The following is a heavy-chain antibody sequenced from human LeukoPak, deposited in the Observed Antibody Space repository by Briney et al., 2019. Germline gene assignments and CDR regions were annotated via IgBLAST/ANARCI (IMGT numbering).Heavy chain of an antibody. CDR2: ISNDGGGT. CDR3: AKGSSGYFFDL. J-gene: IGHJ4*02. D-gene: IGHD3-22*01. Sequence: GGSLRLSCAASGFTFNNYGLVWVRQAPGKGLEWVSAISNDGGGTTYADFVKGRFSVSRDNSKNTLFLQMNSLRAEDTALYYCAKGSSGYFFDLWGQGTLVTVSS. V-gene: IGHV3-23*01. CDR1: GFTFNNYG.